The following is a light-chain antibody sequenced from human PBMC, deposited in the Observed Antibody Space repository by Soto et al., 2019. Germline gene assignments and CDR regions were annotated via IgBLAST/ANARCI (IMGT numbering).Light chain of an antibody. J-gene: IGKJ1*01. V-gene: IGKV1-5*03. Sequence: DIQMTQSPSTLSASVGDRVTITCRASQSISSWLAWYLQKPGKAPSLLIYKASTLKSGVPSRFSGSGSGTEFTLTISSLQPDDFAIYYCQQYNSYPWTFGQGTKVDIK. CDR2: KAS. CDR1: QSISSW. CDR3: QQYNSYPWT.